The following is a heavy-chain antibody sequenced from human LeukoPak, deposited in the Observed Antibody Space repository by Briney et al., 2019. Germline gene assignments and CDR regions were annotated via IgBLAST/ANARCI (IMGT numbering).Heavy chain of an antibody. Sequence: GGSLRLSCAASGFTFSDYYMSWIRQAPEKGLEWVSYISSSAGTIYYADSVKGRFTISRDNSKNTLYLQMNSLRAEDTAVYYCAKRRGLELLYYYYMDVWGKGTTVTVSS. V-gene: IGHV3-11*01. CDR2: ISSSAGTI. CDR3: AKRRGLELLYYYYMDV. CDR1: GFTFSDYY. J-gene: IGHJ6*03. D-gene: IGHD1-7*01.